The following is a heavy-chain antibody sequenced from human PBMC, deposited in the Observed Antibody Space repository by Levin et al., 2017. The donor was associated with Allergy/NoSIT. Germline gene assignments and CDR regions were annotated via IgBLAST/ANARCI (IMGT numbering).Heavy chain of an antibody. CDR3: ARLVYGPQSTHWFDP. Sequence: SETLSLTCVVFGDSISHSSWWSWVRQPPGEGLEWIGEIYHSGDTNYNPSLRSRVIMSVDKSKNQFSLKLNSVTAADTAVSYCARLVYGPQSTHWFDPWGQGTLVTVSS. V-gene: IGHV4-4*02. D-gene: IGHD2-2*01. CDR2: IYHSGDT. J-gene: IGHJ5*02. CDR1: GDSISHSSW.